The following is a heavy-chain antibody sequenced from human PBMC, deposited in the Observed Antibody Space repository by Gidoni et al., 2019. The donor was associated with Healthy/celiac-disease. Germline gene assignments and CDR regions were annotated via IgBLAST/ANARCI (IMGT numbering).Heavy chain of an antibody. J-gene: IGHJ4*02. V-gene: IGHV3-49*03. CDR2: IRSKAYGGTT. CDR3: TREGGSLFDY. D-gene: IGHD1-26*01. Sequence: EVQLVESGGGLVQPGRSLRLSCTASGFTFGDYAMSWFRQVPGKGLGWVGFIRSKAYGGTTEYAASVKGRFTISRDDSKSIAYLQMNSLKTEDTAVYYCTREGGSLFDYWGQGTLVTVSS. CDR1: GFTFGDYA.